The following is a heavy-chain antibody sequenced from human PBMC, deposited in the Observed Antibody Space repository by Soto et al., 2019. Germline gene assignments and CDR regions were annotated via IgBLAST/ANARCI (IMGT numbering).Heavy chain of an antibody. J-gene: IGHJ5*02. V-gene: IGHV5-10-1*01. CDR3: ARQCKRDYYHDSSVYGGLNWFDP. CDR2: IDPSDSYI. CDR1: GYSFTSYW. Sequence: GESLKISCKGSGYSFTSYWISWMRQMPGKGLDWMGRIDPSDSYINYSPSFQGHVTISADKAISTAYLQWSSLRASDTAMYYCARQCKRDYYHDSSVYGGLNWFDPWGQGTLVTVSS. D-gene: IGHD3-22*01.